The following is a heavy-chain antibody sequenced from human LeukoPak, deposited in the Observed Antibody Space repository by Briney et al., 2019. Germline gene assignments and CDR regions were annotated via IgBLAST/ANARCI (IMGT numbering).Heavy chain of an antibody. Sequence: GGSLRLSCAASGFTFSSNGMHWVRQAPGKGLEWVAFIQNDGNNKKYADSVRGRFTISRDNSKNTLYLQMNSLRAEDTAVYYCARDQESGSGIFDYWGQGTLVTVSS. D-gene: IGHD3-10*01. CDR3: ARDQESGSGIFDY. J-gene: IGHJ4*02. V-gene: IGHV3-30*02. CDR1: GFTFSSNG. CDR2: IQNDGNNK.